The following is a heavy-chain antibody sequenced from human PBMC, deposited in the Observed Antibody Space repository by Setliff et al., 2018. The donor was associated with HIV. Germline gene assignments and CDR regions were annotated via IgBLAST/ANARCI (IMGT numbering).Heavy chain of an antibody. V-gene: IGHV4-39*01. J-gene: IGHJ4*02. D-gene: IGHD2-15*01. CDR3: ARADCSGGSCYSDY. Sequence: PSETLSLTCTVSGGSISSSSYYWGWIRQPPGKGLEWIGSVYYSGSTYYNPSLKSRVTISVDTSKNQFSLKLSSVTAADTAVYYCARADCSGGSCYSDYWGQGTLVTVSS. CDR1: GGSISSSSYY. CDR2: VYYSGST.